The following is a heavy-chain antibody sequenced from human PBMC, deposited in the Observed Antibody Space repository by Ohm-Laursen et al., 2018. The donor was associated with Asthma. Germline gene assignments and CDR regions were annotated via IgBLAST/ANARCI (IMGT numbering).Heavy chain of an antibody. CDR1: GFTFSSYA. CDR3: AGANGGANIRFWLVAWVY. Sequence: SLRLSCSAPGFTFSSYAMSWVRQAPGKGLEWVSAISGSGGSTYYADSVKGRFTISRDNSKNTLYLQMNSLRAEDTAVYYCAGANGGANIRFWLVAWVYWGQGTLVTVSS. CDR2: ISGSGGST. D-gene: IGHD3-3*01. V-gene: IGHV3-23*01. J-gene: IGHJ4*02.